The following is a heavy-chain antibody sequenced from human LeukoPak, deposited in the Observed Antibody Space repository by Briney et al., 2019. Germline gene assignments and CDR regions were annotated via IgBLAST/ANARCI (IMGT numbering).Heavy chain of an antibody. CDR3: AREQLTGDLYYYYGMDV. D-gene: IGHD7-27*01. Sequence: ASVKVSCKASGYTFTGYYMHWVRQAPGQGFEWMGWINPNSGGTNYAQKFQGRVTMTRDTSISTAYMELSRLRSDDTAVYYCAREQLTGDLYYYYGMDVWGQGTTVTVSS. J-gene: IGHJ6*02. CDR2: INPNSGGT. V-gene: IGHV1-2*02. CDR1: GYTFTGYY.